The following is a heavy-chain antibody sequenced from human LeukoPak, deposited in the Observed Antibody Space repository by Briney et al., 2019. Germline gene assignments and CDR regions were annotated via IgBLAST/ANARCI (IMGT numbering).Heavy chain of an antibody. CDR2: IYYSGST. CDR1: GGSISSYY. Sequence: SETLSLTCTVAGGSISSYYWSWIRQPPGKGLECIGYIYYSGSTNYNPSLKSRVTISVDTSKNQFSLKLSSVTAADTAVYYCARQGYYYYDMDVWGQGTTVTVSS. V-gene: IGHV4-59*08. CDR3: ARQGYYYYDMDV. J-gene: IGHJ6*02.